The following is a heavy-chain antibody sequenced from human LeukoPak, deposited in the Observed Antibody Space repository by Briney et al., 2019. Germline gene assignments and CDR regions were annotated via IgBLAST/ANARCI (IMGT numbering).Heavy chain of an antibody. V-gene: IGHV3-23*01. CDR1: GFTFSSYW. Sequence: PGGSLRLSCAASGFTFSSYWMNWVRQAPGKGPEWVSAISGSGGSTYYADSVKGRFTISRDNSKNTLYLQMNSLRAEDTAVYYCAKGWDSSGWYAVYWGQGTLVTVSS. J-gene: IGHJ4*02. D-gene: IGHD6-19*01. CDR3: AKGWDSSGWYAVY. CDR2: ISGSGGST.